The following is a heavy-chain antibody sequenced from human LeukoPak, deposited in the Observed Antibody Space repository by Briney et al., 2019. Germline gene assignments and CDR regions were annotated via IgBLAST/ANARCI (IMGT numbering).Heavy chain of an antibody. CDR1: GGSISSGSYY. J-gene: IGHJ6*03. CDR3: ARSLRADYYYYMDV. Sequence: PSETLSLTCTVSGGSISSGSYYWSWIRQPAGKGLEWIGRIYTSGSTNYNPSLKSRVTVSVDTSKNQFSLKLSSVTTADTAVYYCARSLRADYYYYMDVWGKGTTVTVSS. CDR2: IYTSGST. D-gene: IGHD1-26*01. V-gene: IGHV4-61*02.